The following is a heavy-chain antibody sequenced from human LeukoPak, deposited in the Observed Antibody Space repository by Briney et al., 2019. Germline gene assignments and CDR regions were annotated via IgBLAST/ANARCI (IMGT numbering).Heavy chain of an antibody. V-gene: IGHV1-18*04. Sequence: GASVKVSCKASGYTFTGYYMHWVRQAPGQGLEWMGRISAYNGNTNYAQKLQGRVTMTTDTSTSTAYMELRSLRSDDTAVYYCARDTGSAFDIWGQGTMVTVSS. J-gene: IGHJ3*02. CDR3: ARDTGSAFDI. CDR1: GYTFTGYY. CDR2: ISAYNGNT. D-gene: IGHD4-17*01.